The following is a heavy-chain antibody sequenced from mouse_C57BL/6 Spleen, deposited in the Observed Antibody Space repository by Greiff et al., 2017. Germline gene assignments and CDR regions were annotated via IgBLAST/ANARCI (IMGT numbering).Heavy chain of an antibody. CDR2: FYPGSGSI. J-gene: IGHJ2*01. D-gene: IGHD2-3*01. CDR3: ARHEEGGYDGYHYFDY. CDR1: GYTFTEYT. Sequence: QVQLQQSGAELVKPGASVKLSCKASGYTFTEYTIHWVKQRSGQGLEWIGWFYPGSGSIKYNEKFKDKATLTADKSSSTVYMELSRLTSEDAAVYFCARHEEGGYDGYHYFDYWGQGTTLTVSS. V-gene: IGHV1-62-2*01.